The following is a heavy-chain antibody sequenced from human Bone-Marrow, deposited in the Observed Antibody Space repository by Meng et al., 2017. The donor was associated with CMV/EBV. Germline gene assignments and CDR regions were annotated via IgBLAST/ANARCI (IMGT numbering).Heavy chain of an antibody. V-gene: IGHV3-30-3*01. CDR3: ARDPQDIVVVPAAATYYYYYGMDV. CDR1: GFTFSSYA. J-gene: IGHJ6*02. Sequence: GGSLRLFCAASGFTFSSYAMHWVRQAPGKGLEWVAVISYDGSNKYYADSVECRFTISRDNSKNTLYLQMNSLRAEDTAVYYCARDPQDIVVVPAAATYYYYYGMDVWGQGTTVTVSS. D-gene: IGHD2-2*01. CDR2: ISYDGSNK.